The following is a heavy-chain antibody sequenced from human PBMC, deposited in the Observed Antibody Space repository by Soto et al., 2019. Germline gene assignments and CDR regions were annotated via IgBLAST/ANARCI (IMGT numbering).Heavy chain of an antibody. Sequence: ASVKVSCKASGYTFTSYAMNWVRQAPGQGLEWMGWINTNTGNPTYAQGFTGRFVFSLDTSVSTAYLQISSLKAEDTAVYYCARARAVLRFLEWLPIYEFDYWGQGTLVTVSS. CDR2: INTNTGNP. CDR3: ARARAVLRFLEWLPIYEFDY. D-gene: IGHD3-3*01. J-gene: IGHJ4*02. CDR1: GYTFTSYA. V-gene: IGHV7-4-1*02.